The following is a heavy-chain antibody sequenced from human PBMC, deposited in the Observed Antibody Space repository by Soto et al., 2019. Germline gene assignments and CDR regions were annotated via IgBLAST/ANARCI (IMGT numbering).Heavy chain of an antibody. CDR3: TTDRCSGGSCYSDPYYVDY. D-gene: IGHD2-15*01. V-gene: IGHV3-15*01. J-gene: IGHJ4*02. CDR1: GFTFSNAW. CDR2: IKSKTDGGTT. Sequence: GGSLRLSCAASGFTFSNAWMSWVRQAPGKGLEWVGRIKSKTDGGTTDYAAPVKGRFTISRDDSKNTLYLQMNSLKTEDTAVYYCTTDRCSGGSCYSDPYYVDYWGQGTLVTVSS.